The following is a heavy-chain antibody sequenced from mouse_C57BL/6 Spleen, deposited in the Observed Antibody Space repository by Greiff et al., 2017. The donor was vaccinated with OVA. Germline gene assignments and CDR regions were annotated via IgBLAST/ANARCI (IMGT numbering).Heavy chain of an antibody. CDR3: TRGELFYYFDY. Sequence: VKLVESGAELVRPGASVTLSCKASGYTFTDYEMHWVKQTPVHGLEWIGAIDPETGGTAYNQKFKGKAILTADKSSSTAYMELRSLTSEDSAVYYCTRGELFYYFDYWGQGTTLTVSS. J-gene: IGHJ2*01. CDR2: IDPETGGT. D-gene: IGHD1-3*01. V-gene: IGHV1-15*01. CDR1: GYTFTDYE.